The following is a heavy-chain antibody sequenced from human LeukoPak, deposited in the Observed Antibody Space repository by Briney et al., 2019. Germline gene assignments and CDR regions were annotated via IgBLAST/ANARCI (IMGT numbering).Heavy chain of an antibody. D-gene: IGHD5-12*01. CDR3: ARDPGYSGIDY. CDR2: IYYSGST. V-gene: IGHV4-61*08. J-gene: IGHJ4*02. CDR1: GGSISSGDYY. Sequence: SETLSLTCTVSGGSISSGDYYWSWIRQPPGKGLEWIGYIYYSGSTNYNPPLKSRVTISVDTSKNQFSLKLSSVTAADTAVYYCARDPGYSGIDYWGQGTLVTVSS.